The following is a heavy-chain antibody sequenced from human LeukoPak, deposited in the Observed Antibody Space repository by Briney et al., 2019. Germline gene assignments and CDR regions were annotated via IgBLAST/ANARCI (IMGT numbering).Heavy chain of an antibody. Sequence: ASVKVSCKASGYTFTGYYMHWVRQAPGQGLEWMGWINPNSGGTNYAQKFQGRVTMTRDTSTSTVYMELSSLRSEDTAVYYCARDIARLRSVDYWGQGTLVTVSS. J-gene: IGHJ4*02. CDR2: INPNSGGT. CDR3: ARDIARLRSVDY. V-gene: IGHV1-2*02. CDR1: GYTFTGYY. D-gene: IGHD4-17*01.